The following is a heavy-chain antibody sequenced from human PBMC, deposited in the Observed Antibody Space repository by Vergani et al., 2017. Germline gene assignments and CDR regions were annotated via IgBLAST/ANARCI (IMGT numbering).Heavy chain of an antibody. J-gene: IGHJ4*02. CDR3: ARIFSSWYGWDYFDY. Sequence: QVTLKESGPVLVKPTETLTLTCTVSGFSLSNARMGVSWIRQPPGKALEWLAHIFSNDEKSYSTSLKSRLTISKDTSKSQVVLTMTNMDPVDIATYYCARIFSSWYGWDYFDYWGQGTLVTVSS. V-gene: IGHV2-26*01. D-gene: IGHD6-13*01. CDR2: IFSNDEK. CDR1: GFSLSNARMG.